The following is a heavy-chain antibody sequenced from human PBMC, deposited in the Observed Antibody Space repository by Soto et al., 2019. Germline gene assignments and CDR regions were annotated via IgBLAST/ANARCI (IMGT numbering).Heavy chain of an antibody. CDR3: ARQHRGRRITIFGVVIILEDYYYYMDV. V-gene: IGHV4-39*01. D-gene: IGHD3-3*01. CDR2: IYYSGST. CDR1: GGSISSSSYY. J-gene: IGHJ6*03. Sequence: SETLSLTCTVSGGSISSSSYYWGWIRQPPGKGLEWIGSIYYSGSTYYNPSLKSRVTISVDTSKNQFSLKLGSVTAADTAVYYCARQHRGRRITIFGVVIILEDYYYYMDVWGKGTTVTVSS.